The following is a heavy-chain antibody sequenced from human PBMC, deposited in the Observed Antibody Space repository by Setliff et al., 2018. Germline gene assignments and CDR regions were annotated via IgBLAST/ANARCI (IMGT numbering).Heavy chain of an antibody. V-gene: IGHV1-18*04. CDR3: ARINFYVSSGYYYAPDY. Sequence: ASVKVSCKASGYMFRSYGINWMRQAPGQGFEWMGWISAYNDNTKSSQKFQDRITMTTDTTTSTSYMELKSLRSDDTAVYYCARINFYVSSGYYYAPDYWGQGTLVTVSS. CDR1: GYMFRSYG. J-gene: IGHJ4*02. D-gene: IGHD3-22*01. CDR2: ISAYNDNT.